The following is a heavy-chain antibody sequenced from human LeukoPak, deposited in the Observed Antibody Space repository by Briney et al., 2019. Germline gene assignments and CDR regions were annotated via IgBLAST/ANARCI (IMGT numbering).Heavy chain of an antibody. D-gene: IGHD2-8*02. J-gene: IGHJ6*02. V-gene: IGHV4-59*08. Sequence: SETLSLTCTVSGGSFHNYYWSWIRQPPGKGLEWIGYIYYSGSTNYNPSLKSRVTISVDTSKNQFSLKLSSVTAADTAVYYCARHHLLDGMDVWGQGTTVTVSS. CDR1: GGSFHNYY. CDR3: ARHHLLDGMDV. CDR2: IYYSGST.